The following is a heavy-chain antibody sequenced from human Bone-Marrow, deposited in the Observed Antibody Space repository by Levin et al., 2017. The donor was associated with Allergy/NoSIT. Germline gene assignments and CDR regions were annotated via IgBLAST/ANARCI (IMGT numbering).Heavy chain of an antibody. CDR2: INPNGGVT. V-gene: IGHV1-2*02. CDR1: GYTLTAHY. CDR3: ARVGFETGNSSGYYLAH. Sequence: GESLKISCKASGYTLTAHYIHWVRQAPGQGLEWMGWINPNGGVTSYAKRFHNRVTMTRDTSTSTVYMELTRLTSDDTAMYYCARVGFETGNSSGYYLAHWGQGTLVTVSS. J-gene: IGHJ4*02. D-gene: IGHD3-22*01.